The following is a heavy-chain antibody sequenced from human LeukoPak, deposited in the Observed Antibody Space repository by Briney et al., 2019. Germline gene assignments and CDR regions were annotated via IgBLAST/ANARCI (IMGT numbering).Heavy chain of an antibody. CDR1: GFTFSSYW. V-gene: IGHV3-7*01. D-gene: IGHD1-26*01. J-gene: IGHJ6*03. CDR3: ASDSKGVGASYYYMDV. CDR2: IKQDGSEK. Sequence: TGGSLRLSCAASGFTFSSYWMSWVRQAPGKGLEWVANIKQDGSEKYYVDSVKGRFTISRDNAKNSLYLQMNSLRAEDTAVYYCASDSKGVGASYYYMDVWGKGTTVTVSS.